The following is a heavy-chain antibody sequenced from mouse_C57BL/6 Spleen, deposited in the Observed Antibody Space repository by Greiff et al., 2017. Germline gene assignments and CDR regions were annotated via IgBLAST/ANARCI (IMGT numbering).Heavy chain of an antibody. CDR3: TGSYYYGSSPWFAY. D-gene: IGHD1-1*01. V-gene: IGHV6-3*01. Sequence: EVKLMESGGGLVQPGGSMKLSCVASGFTFSNYWMNWVRQSPGKGLEWVAQIRLKSDNYATHYAESVKGRFTISRDDSKSSVYLQMNNLRAEDTGIYYCTGSYYYGSSPWFAYWGQGTLVTVSA. CDR2: IRLKSDNYAT. CDR1: GFTFSNYW. J-gene: IGHJ3*01.